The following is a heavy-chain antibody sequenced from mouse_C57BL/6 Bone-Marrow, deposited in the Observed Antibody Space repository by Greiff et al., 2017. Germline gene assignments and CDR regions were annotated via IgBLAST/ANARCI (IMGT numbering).Heavy chain of an antibody. CDR1: GYTFTSYW. CDR2: IDPSDSYT. J-gene: IGHJ4*01. Sequence: QVQLQQPGAELVKPGASVKLSCKASGYTFTSYWMQWVKQRPGQGLEWIGEIDPSDSYTNYNQKFKGQATLTVDKSSSTAYLQLSSLTSEDSAVYYCARDDSYAMDYWGQGTSVTVSS. CDR3: ARDDSYAMDY. V-gene: IGHV1-50*01.